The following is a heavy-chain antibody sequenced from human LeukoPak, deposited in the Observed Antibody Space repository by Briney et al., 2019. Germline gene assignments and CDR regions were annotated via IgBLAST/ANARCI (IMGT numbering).Heavy chain of an antibody. Sequence: PEGSLRLSCAVSGFTLSNYWMSWVRQAPGKGLEWVANIKQDGSETYYVDSVKGRFTISRDNAKSSVYLQMNSLRVEDTAVYFCVSTMTFDYWGQGTLVTVSS. V-gene: IGHV3-7*01. CDR3: VSTMTFDY. CDR2: IKQDGSET. D-gene: IGHD3-22*01. CDR1: GFTLSNYW. J-gene: IGHJ4*02.